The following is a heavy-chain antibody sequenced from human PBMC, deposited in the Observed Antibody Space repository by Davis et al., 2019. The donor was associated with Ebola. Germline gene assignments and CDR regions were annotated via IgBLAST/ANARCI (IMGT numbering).Heavy chain of an antibody. J-gene: IGHJ4*02. D-gene: IGHD6-13*01. CDR2: IYYSGST. CDR3: ARMYSGSWLDY. CDR1: GGSISSSSYY. V-gene: IGHV4-61*05. Sequence: MPSETLSLTCTVSGGSISSSSYYWGWIRQPPGKGLEWIGYIYYSGSTNYNPSLKSRVIISVDTSKNQFSLKLSSVTAADTAVYYCARMYSGSWLDYWGQGTVVTVSS.